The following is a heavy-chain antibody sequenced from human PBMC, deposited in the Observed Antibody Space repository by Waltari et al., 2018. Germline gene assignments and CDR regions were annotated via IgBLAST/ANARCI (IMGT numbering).Heavy chain of an antibody. CDR2: IYGGSGST. V-gene: IGHV4-28*03. J-gene: IGHJ6*02. CDR1: GYSISSGYG. Sequence: QVQLQESGPGLVKPSETLSLTCAVSGYSISSGYGWGWIRQPPGKGLEWIGQIYGGSGSTYYNPSLKSRVTVSKDTSKNQFYLKLSSVTAADTAVYYCARDSNYGLDSWGQGVVVTVSS. CDR3: ARDSNYGLDS.